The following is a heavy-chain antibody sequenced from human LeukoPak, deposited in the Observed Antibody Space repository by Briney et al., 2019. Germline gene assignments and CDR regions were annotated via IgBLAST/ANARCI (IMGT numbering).Heavy chain of an antibody. V-gene: IGHV3-23*01. D-gene: IGHD3-10*01. CDR1: GFTFSSYA. CDR2: ISGSGGST. Sequence: GGSLRLSCAASGFTFSSYAMSWVRQAPGKGLEWVSAISGSGGSTYYADSVKGRFTISRDNSKNTLYLQMNSLRAQDTAVYYCAKGLLWFGELGPYNWFDPWGQGTLVTVSS. CDR3: AKGLLWFGELGPYNWFDP. J-gene: IGHJ5*02.